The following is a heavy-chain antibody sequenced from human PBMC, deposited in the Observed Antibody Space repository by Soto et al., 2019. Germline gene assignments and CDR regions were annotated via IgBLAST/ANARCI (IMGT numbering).Heavy chain of an antibody. J-gene: IGHJ5*02. CDR1: GFSLNTNGEG. CDR3: AHRDPKDRNIWNAGWFDP. Sequence: QITLKESGPTLVKPTQTLTLTCTFSGFSLNTNGEGVGWIRQPPREALEWLALIYWDDDKRYTPSLQSRLTITKDTSKNLVGITMSNMDHVDTATYDCAHRDPKDRNIWNAGWFDPWCQGTLVTVSS. CDR2: IYWDDDK. V-gene: IGHV2-5*02. D-gene: IGHD1-1*01.